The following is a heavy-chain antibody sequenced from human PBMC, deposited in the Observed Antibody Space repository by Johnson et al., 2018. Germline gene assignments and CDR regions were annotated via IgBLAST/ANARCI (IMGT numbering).Heavy chain of an antibody. J-gene: IGHJ3*02. V-gene: IGHV4-4*02. CDR3: ARSNSGSYLDAFDI. CDR1: GGSISSNNW. D-gene: IGHD1-26*01. CDR2: IYHSGST. Sequence: QVQLQESGPGLVKPSGTLSLTCAVSGGSISSNNWWNWVRQPPGKGLEWIGEIYHSGSTNYNPSLRSRVTISVDKSKNQFSLKLSSVTAADTAVYYCARSNSGSYLDAFDIGGQGTMVTVSS.